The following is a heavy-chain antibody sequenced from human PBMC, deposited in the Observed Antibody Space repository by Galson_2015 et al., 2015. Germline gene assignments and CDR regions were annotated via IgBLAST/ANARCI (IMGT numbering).Heavy chain of an antibody. CDR2: TRNKANSYTT. D-gene: IGHD3-10*01. Sequence: SLRLSCAASGFTFSDHYMDWVRQAPGKGLEWVGRTRNKANSYTTEYAASVKGRFTISRDDSKNSLYLQMNSLKTEDTAVYYCARLTRHYYGPDYWGQGTLVTVSS. CDR3: ARLTRHYYGPDY. J-gene: IGHJ4*02. V-gene: IGHV3-72*01. CDR1: GFTFSDHY.